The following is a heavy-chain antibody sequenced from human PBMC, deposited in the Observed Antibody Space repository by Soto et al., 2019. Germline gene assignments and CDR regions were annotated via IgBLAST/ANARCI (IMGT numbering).Heavy chain of an antibody. CDR3: ARGDRGAFDL. CDR2: IHSDGSDT. J-gene: IGHJ3*01. Sequence: GGSLRLSCAASGFTFSYYWMHWVRQAPGKGLVWVSRIHSDGSDTTYADSVKGRFTISRDNARNTLDLQMNSLRAEDTAVYYCARGDRGAFDLWGQGTVVTVSS. D-gene: IGHD1-26*01. V-gene: IGHV3-74*01. CDR1: GFTFSYYW.